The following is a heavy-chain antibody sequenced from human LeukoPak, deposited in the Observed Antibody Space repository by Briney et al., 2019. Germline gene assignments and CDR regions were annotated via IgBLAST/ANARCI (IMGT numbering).Heavy chain of an antibody. CDR3: AKDQDFWSGYLDY. V-gene: IGHV3-21*01. D-gene: IGHD3-3*01. Sequence: GGSLRLSCAASGFTFSSYAMSWVRQAPGKGLEWVSSISNDAKFIYYADSLKGRFTVSRDNAKNSLYLQMNSLRTEDTAVYYCAKDQDFWSGYLDYWGQGSLVTVSS. J-gene: IGHJ4*02. CDR2: ISNDAKFI. CDR1: GFTFSSYA.